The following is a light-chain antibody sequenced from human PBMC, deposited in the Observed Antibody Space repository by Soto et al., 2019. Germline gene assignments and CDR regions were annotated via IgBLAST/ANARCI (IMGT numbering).Light chain of an antibody. J-gene: IGLJ1*01. V-gene: IGLV2-14*01. CDR1: SSDVGGYNF. CDR2: EVS. Sequence: QSVLTQPASVSGSPGPSITISCTGTSSDVGGYNFVSWYQQHPGKAPKLMIYEVSNRPSGVSNRFSGSKSGSTASLIISGLQAEDEADYYCSSYTSASVPYVFGTGTKLTVL. CDR3: SSYTSASVPYV.